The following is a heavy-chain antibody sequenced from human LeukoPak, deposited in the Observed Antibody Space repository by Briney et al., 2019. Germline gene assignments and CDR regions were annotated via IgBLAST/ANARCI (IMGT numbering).Heavy chain of an antibody. J-gene: IGHJ4*02. Sequence: ASVKVSCKASGYTFTGYYMHWVRQAPGQGLEWMGWINPNSGGTNYAQKFQGRVTMTRDTSISTAYMELSRLRSDDTAVYYCAREVAAAGNFDFWGQGTLVTVSA. CDR1: GYTFTGYY. CDR3: AREVAAAGNFDF. CDR2: INPNSGGT. D-gene: IGHD6-13*01. V-gene: IGHV1-2*02.